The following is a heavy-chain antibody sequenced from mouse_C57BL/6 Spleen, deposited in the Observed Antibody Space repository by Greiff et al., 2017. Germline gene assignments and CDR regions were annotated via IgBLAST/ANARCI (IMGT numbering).Heavy chain of an antibody. CDR3: ARCDIYNGGSYYAMDY. Sequence: EVQLKQSGPELVKPGASVKISCKASGYTFTDYYMHWVKQSHGRSLEWIGTINPNSGGTSYNQTFKSKATLTVDKSSSTAYMELRSLTSEDSAVYYCARCDIYNGGSYYAMDYWGQGTSVTVSS. CDR1: GYTFTDYY. CDR2: INPNSGGT. D-gene: IGHD1-1*01. V-gene: IGHV1-26*01. J-gene: IGHJ4*01.